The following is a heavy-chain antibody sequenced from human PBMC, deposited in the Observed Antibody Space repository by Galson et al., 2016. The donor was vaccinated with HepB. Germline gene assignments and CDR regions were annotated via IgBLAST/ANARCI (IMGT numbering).Heavy chain of an antibody. CDR1: GRSISSGYY. D-gene: IGHD6-13*01. Sequence: LSLTCFVSGRSISSGYYWDWIRQPPGKGLEWIGSIHHTGSTYYNPSLKSRVTISVDTSRNQFSLRLSFVTAADTALYYCAKIRGSSWRGGFDSWGQGTLVAVSS. CDR3: AKIRGSSWRGGFDS. V-gene: IGHV4-38-2*01. CDR2: IHHTGST. J-gene: IGHJ4*02.